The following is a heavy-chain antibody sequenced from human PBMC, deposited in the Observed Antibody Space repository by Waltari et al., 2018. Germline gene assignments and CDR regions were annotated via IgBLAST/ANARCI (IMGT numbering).Heavy chain of an antibody. J-gene: IGHJ6*02. Sequence: EVQLVESGGGLVQPGRSLKLSCAASGFTFADYAMHWVRQAPGKGLEWVSGISWNSGSIGYADSVKGRFTISRDNAKNSLYLQMNSLRAEDTALYYCAKDWGVVPYGMDVWGQGTTVTVSS. D-gene: IGHD3-3*01. V-gene: IGHV3-9*01. CDR1: GFTFADYA. CDR2: ISWNSGSI. CDR3: AKDWGVVPYGMDV.